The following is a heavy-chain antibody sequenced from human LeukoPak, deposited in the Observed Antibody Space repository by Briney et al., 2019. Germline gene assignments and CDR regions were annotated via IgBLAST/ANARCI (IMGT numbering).Heavy chain of an antibody. D-gene: IGHD2-2*02. V-gene: IGHV3-9*01. CDR1: GFTFDDYA. CDR2: ISWNSGSI. CDR3: AREDCSSTSCYRFFDY. J-gene: IGHJ4*02. Sequence: GGSLRLSCAASGFTFDDYAMHWVRQAPGKGLEWVSGISWNSGSIGYADSVKGRFSISRDNAKNSLYLQMNSLRVEDTAMYYCAREDCSSTSCYRFFDYWGQGTLVTVSS.